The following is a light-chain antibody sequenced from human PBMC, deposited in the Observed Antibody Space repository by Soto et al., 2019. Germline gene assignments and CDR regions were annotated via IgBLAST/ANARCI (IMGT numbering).Light chain of an antibody. J-gene: IGKJ1*01. CDR3: QQYGSSPWT. V-gene: IGKV3-20*01. Sequence: EIVLTQSPGTLSLSPGERVTLSCRASQSVGSSRLAGYQQKPGQTPILLIYGASNRATGIPDRFSGSGSGTDFTLTISRLEPENFAVYHCQQYGSSPWTFDQGTKVEIK. CDR1: QSVGSSR. CDR2: GAS.